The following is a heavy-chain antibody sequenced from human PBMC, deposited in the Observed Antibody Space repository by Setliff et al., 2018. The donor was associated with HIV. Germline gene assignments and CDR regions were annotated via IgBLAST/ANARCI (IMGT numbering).Heavy chain of an antibody. D-gene: IGHD4-17*01. Sequence: SETLSLTCTVSGGSVGSGSYYWSWIRQSPGKGLEWIGYIYYSGSTTYHPTLKSRVTMSIDTSKNQFSLKVRSVSAADTAVYYCARDPPGYGDSNDYWGQGMLVTVSS. V-gene: IGHV4-61*01. J-gene: IGHJ4*02. CDR2: IYYSGST. CDR1: GGSVGSGSYY. CDR3: ARDPPGYGDSNDY.